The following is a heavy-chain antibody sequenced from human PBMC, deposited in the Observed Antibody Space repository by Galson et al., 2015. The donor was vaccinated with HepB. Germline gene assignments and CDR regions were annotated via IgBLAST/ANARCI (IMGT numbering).Heavy chain of an antibody. CDR3: ARGEEGYCTNGVCYTSAWFDP. CDR1: GYTFTSYG. D-gene: IGHD2-8*01. J-gene: IGHJ5*02. V-gene: IGHV1-18*04. Sequence: SVKVSCKASGYTFTSYGISWVRQAPGQGLEWMGWISAYNGNTNYAQKLQGRVTMTTDTSTSTAYMELRSLRSDDTAVYYCARGEEGYCTNGVCYTSAWFDPWGQGTLVTVSS. CDR2: ISAYNGNT.